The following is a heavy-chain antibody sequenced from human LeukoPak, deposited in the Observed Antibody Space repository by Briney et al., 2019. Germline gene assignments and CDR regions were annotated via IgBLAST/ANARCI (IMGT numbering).Heavy chain of an antibody. Sequence: RTSETLSLTCTVSGGSINSGGYYWSWIRQLPGKGLDWIGYIYSSGTTYYNPSLKSRVTMSVDTSKNQFSLKLFSVTAADTAVYYCARDVTGGSYFDYWGQGTLVTVSS. J-gene: IGHJ4*02. CDR1: GGSINSGGYY. CDR2: IYSSGTT. V-gene: IGHV4-31*03. CDR3: ARDVTGGSYFDY. D-gene: IGHD1-26*01.